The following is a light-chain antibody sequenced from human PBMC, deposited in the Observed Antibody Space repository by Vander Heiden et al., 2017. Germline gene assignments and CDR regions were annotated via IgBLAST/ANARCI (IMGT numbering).Light chain of an antibody. Sequence: SALPQPPSASGSPCPSVTIPCTGTSSDVGGYNYVAWYQQNPGKAPQLMVYEVTKRPSGVPDRFSGSKSGNTAYLTVSGLQAEDEADYYCSSYGGSNNLLFGGGTKLTVL. CDR1: SSDVGGYNY. CDR2: EVT. CDR3: SSYGGSNNLL. V-gene: IGLV2-8*01. J-gene: IGLJ2*01.